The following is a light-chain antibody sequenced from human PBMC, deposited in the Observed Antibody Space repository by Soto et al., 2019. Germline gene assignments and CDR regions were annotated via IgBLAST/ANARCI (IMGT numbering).Light chain of an antibody. CDR3: HQYNNLWT. J-gene: IGKJ1*01. CDR1: QSVRSD. CDR2: GAS. V-gene: IGKV3-15*01. Sequence: EIVMTQSPATLSVSPGARAPLSCRARQSVRSDYLAWYQQKPGQSPRLLIYGASTRATGIPARFSGSGSGTEFTLTISSLQSEDFGVYYCHQYNNLWTFGQGTKVDI.